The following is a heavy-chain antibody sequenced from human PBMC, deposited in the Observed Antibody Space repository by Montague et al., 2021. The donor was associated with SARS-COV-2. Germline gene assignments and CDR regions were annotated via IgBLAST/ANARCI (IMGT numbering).Heavy chain of an antibody. CDR3: TRLPRGSGTWGYLDD. V-gene: IGHV4-59*08. CDR2: MHDSGTA. CDR1: DGSIRSYY. D-gene: IGHD3-10*01. J-gene: IGHJ4*02. Sequence: SETLSLTCTVSDGSIRSYYWNWMRQTPGKGLEWIGYMHDSGTANYNPFLGSRVTLMVDASRNQFSLELSSVTAADTAMYYCTRLPRGSGTWGYLDDWAQGTLVTVSS.